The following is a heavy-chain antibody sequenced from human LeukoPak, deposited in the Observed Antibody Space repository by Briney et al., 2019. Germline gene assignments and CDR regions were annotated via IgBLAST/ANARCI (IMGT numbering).Heavy chain of an antibody. D-gene: IGHD6-19*01. CDR2: IIPIFGTA. J-gene: IGHJ6*03. CDR3: ATGAGTGYYYYYMDV. CDR1: GGTFSSYA. Sequence: ASVKVSCKASGGTFSSYAISWVRQAPGQGLEWMGGIIPIFGTANYAQKFQGRVTITTDESTSTAYMELSSLRSEDTAVYYSATGAGTGYYYYYMDVWGKGTTVTVSS. V-gene: IGHV1-69*05.